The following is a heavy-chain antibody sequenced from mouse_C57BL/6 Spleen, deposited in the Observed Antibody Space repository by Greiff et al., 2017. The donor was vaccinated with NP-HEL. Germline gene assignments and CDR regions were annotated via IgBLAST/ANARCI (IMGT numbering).Heavy chain of an antibody. CDR1: GYTFTDYY. J-gene: IGHJ4*01. Sequence: VQLKQSGPELVKPGASVKISCKASGYTFTDYYMNWVKQSHGKSLEWIGDINPNNGGTSYNQKFKGKATLTVDKSSSTAYMELRSLTSEDSAVYYCARSLTGTYAMDYWGQGTSVTVSS. V-gene: IGHV1-26*01. D-gene: IGHD4-1*01. CDR3: ARSLTGTYAMDY. CDR2: INPNNGGT.